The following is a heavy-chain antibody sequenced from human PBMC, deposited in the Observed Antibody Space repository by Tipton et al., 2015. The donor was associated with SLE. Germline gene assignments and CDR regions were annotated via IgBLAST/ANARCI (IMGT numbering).Heavy chain of an antibody. CDR3: ARHVVAGGVWSMFDY. D-gene: IGHD2-21*01. CDR2: VNEYGRA. Sequence: GLVKPSETLSLTCAVYDESLSNHYWSWIRQPPGKGLEWIGEVNEYGRATYNPSLKSRVPISVSTSRNQLSLNLTSATAADTALYYCARHVVAGGVWSMFDYWGQGTLVTVSS. V-gene: IGHV4-34*01. J-gene: IGHJ4*02. CDR1: DESLSNHY.